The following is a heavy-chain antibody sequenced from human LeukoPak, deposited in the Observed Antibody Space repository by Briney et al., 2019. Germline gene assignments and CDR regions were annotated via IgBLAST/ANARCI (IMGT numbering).Heavy chain of an antibody. J-gene: IGHJ6*02. D-gene: IGHD2-15*01. CDR3: ARDRCSGGSCYNGV. CDR2: IIPILGIA. Sequence: SVKVSCKASRCTFRSYAISWVRQALGQGLEWMGRIIPILGIANYAQKFQGRVTITADKSTSTAYMELSSLRSEDTAVYYCARDRCSGGSCYNGVWGQGTTVTVSS. V-gene: IGHV1-69*04. CDR1: RCTFRSYA.